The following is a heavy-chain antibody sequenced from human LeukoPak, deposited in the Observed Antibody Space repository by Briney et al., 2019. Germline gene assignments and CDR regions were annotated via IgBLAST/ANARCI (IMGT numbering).Heavy chain of an antibody. CDR3: ARCPRWAHFDY. V-gene: IGHV3-48*03. CDR2: ISSSGRAI. Sequence: SGGSLRLSCAGSGFTFSSYEMNWVRQAPGKGLEWVSYISSSGRAIYYADSVKGRFTVSRDNAKNSLYLQMNSWRAEDTAVYYCARCPRWAHFDYWGQGTLVTVSS. CDR1: GFTFSSYE. D-gene: IGHD4-23*01. J-gene: IGHJ4*02.